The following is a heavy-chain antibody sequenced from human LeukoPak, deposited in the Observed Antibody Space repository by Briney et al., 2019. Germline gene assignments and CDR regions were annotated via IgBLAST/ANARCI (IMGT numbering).Heavy chain of an antibody. CDR3: AKGLDGSGSYSPLDY. CDR2: ISNSGDYT. V-gene: IGHV3-23*01. D-gene: IGHD3-10*01. J-gene: IGHJ4*02. Sequence: GGPLRLSCGASGFSFIIYAMTWVRQAPRKGLEWVSSISNSGDYTYYADSVKGRFTISRDSSKNALFLQMNSLRAEDTAVYFCAKGLDGSGSYSPLDYWGQGTLVTVSS. CDR1: GFSFIIYA.